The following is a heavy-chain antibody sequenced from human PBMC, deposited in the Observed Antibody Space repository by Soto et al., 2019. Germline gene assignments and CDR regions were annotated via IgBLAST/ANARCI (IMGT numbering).Heavy chain of an antibody. CDR1: GFSLSNARMG. J-gene: IGHJ5*02. CDR3: ARIRYYSNYYCFDP. V-gene: IGHV2-26*03. CDR2: IFSNDEK. Sequence: QVTLKESGPVLVKPTETLTLTCTISGFSLSNARMGVSWIRQPPGNALEWLAHIFSNDEKSYSTSLKSRLTISKDTSKSQVVLTMTNMDPVDTAPYYCARIRYYSNYYCFDPWGQGTLVTVSS. D-gene: IGHD4-4*01.